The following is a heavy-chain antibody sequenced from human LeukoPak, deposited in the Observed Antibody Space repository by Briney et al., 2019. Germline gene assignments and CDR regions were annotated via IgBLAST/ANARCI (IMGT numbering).Heavy chain of an antibody. CDR1: GDSVSSNSAA. CDR2: TYYRSKWYN. CDR3: ARDPRTPAFDF. V-gene: IGHV6-1*01. Sequence: SQTRSLTCAIFGDSVSSNSAAWSWIRQSPSRGLEWLGTTYYRSKWYNDYAVSVKSRITINPDTSKNQFSLQLNSVTPEDTAVYYCARDPRTPAFDFWGQGTLVTISS. J-gene: IGHJ5*01. D-gene: IGHD1-14*01.